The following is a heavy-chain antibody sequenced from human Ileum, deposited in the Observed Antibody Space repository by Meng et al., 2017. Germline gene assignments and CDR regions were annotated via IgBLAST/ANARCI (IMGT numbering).Heavy chain of an antibody. V-gene: IGHV4-39*01. D-gene: IGHD3-16*01. J-gene: IGHJ4*02. Sequence: QLQLQESGPGLGKPSRTLSLTCAVSGDSIRYSSYYWGWVRQPPGQGLEWIGSIYYNGNTYYSPSLKSRASISVDTSKNQFSLKLSSVTAADTAVYYCARPAVTTALGGFDYWGQGTLVTVSS. CDR1: GDSIRYSSYY. CDR3: ARPAVTTALGGFDY. CDR2: IYYNGNT.